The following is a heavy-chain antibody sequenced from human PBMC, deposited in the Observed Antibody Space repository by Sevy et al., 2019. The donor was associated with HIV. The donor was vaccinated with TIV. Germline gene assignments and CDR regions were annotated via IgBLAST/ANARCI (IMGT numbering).Heavy chain of an antibody. J-gene: IGHJ3*02. D-gene: IGHD4-17*01. CDR3: IIMGWHGGFDI. CDR2: IKSKNDGGTT. CDR1: GFTFSSYA. V-gene: IGHV3-15*01. Sequence: GGSLRLSCAASGFTFSSYAMSWVRQAPGKGLEWVGRIKSKNDGGTTDYAAPVIGRFTISRDDSKSTLSLRMNSLKIEDTAVYYCIIMGWHGGFDIWGQGTMVTVSS.